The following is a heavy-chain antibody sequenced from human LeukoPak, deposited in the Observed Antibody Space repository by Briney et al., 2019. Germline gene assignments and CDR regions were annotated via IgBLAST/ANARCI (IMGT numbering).Heavy chain of an antibody. CDR1: GFTSSRYR. Sequence: GALRLSCAASGFTSSRYRMNWVRQAPGKGLEWVSSISSSSSYIYYADSVKGRFTISRDNAKNSLYLQMNSLRAEDTAVYYCARDFIAAASGRPDYWGQGTLVTVSS. CDR2: ISSSSSYI. J-gene: IGHJ4*02. D-gene: IGHD6-13*01. V-gene: IGHV3-21*01. CDR3: ARDFIAAASGRPDY.